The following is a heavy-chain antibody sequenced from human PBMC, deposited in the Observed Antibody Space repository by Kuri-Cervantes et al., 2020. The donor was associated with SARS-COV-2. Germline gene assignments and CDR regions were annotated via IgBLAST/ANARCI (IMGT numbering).Heavy chain of an antibody. J-gene: IGHJ4*02. V-gene: IGHV3-21*01. D-gene: IGHD6-6*01. Sequence: GESLKISCAASGFTFSSYSMNWVRQAPGKGLEWVSSISSSSSYIYYADSVKGRFTISRDNAKNSLYLQMNSLRAEDTAVYYCARGSSSTYFDYWGQGTLVT. CDR3: ARGSSSTYFDY. CDR1: GFTFSSYS. CDR2: ISSSSSYI.